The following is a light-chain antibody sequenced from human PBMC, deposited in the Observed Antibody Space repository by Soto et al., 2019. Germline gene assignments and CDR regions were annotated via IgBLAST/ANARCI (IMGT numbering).Light chain of an antibody. J-gene: IGKJ2*01. CDR3: QQYGSSPPYT. CDR1: QSVSSRY. CDR2: GAS. Sequence: EIVLTQSPGTLSLSPGERATLSCRASQSVSSRYLAWYQQKPGQALRLLIYGASSRATGIPDRFSGSGSGTDFPLTISRLEPEDFAVYYCQQYGSSPPYTFGQGTKLEIK. V-gene: IGKV3-20*01.